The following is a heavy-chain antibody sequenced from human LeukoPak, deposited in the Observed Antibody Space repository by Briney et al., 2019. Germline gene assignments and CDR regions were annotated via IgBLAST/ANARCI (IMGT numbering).Heavy chain of an antibody. J-gene: IGHJ4*02. V-gene: IGHV3-30*02. D-gene: IGHD1-1*01. CDR1: GFSFSDYA. Sequence: GGSLRLSCAASGFSFSDYAIYRVRQPPGKGLEWVAFIRYDGSKKIYADSVKGRFTISRDNSYNTVYLQMTGLRAEDTAVYYCAKDGDSGIQYTQGYFDYWGQGTLVTVSS. CDR3: AKDGDSGIQYTQGYFDY. CDR2: IRYDGSKK.